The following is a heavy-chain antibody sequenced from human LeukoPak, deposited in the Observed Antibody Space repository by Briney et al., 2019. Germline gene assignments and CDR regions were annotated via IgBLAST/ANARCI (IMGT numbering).Heavy chain of an antibody. CDR3: AKEGTASKPSDLVH. D-gene: IGHD1/OR15-1a*01. CDR2: IRYDGSDK. J-gene: IGHJ4*02. V-gene: IGHV3-30*02. CDR1: GFIFTDYG. Sequence: PGGSLRLSCAASGFIFTDYGMHWVRQAPGKGLEWLTFIRYDGSDKYYADSVKGRFTISRDNSKNTLYLQMNSLTSEDTAVYYCAKEGTASKPSDLVHRGQGILVTVSS.